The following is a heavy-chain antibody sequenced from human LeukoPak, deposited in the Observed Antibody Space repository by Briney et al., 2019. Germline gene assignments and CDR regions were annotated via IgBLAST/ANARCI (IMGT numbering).Heavy chain of an antibody. CDR3: ARDRSSGYEPYFDY. CDR1: GYTFTSYA. J-gene: IGHJ4*02. CDR2: INAGNGNT. D-gene: IGHD5-12*01. V-gene: IGHV1-3*01. Sequence: ASVKVSCKASGYTFTSYAMHWVRQAPGQRLEWMGWINAGNGNTKYSQKFQGRVTITRDTSASTAYMGLSSLRSEDTAVYYCARDRSSGYEPYFDYWGQGTLVTVSS.